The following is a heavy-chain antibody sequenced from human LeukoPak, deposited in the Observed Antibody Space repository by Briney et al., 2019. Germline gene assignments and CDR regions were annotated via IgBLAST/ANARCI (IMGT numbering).Heavy chain of an antibody. CDR1: GGSFSGYY. J-gene: IGHJ6*03. Sequence: PSETLSLTCAVYGGSFSGYYWSWIRQPPGKGLEWIGEINHSGSTNYNPSLKSRVTISVDTSKNQFSLKLSSVTAADTAAYYCARVGAVAGISYYYYYMDVWGKGTTVTVSS. V-gene: IGHV4-34*01. D-gene: IGHD6-19*01. CDR2: INHSGST. CDR3: ARVGAVAGISYYYYYMDV.